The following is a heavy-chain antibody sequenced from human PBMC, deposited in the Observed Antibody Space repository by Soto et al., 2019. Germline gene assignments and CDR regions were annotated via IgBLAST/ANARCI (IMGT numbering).Heavy chain of an antibody. V-gene: IGHV4-34*01. D-gene: IGHD6-13*01. J-gene: IGHJ5*02. CDR3: ARESWEGGNWFDP. Sequence: QVQLQQWGAGLLKPSETLSLTCAVYGGSFSGYYWSWIRQPPGKGLEWIGEINLSGSTNYNPSLKSRVTISVDTSKNQFSLKLSSVTAADTAVYYCARESWEGGNWFDPWGQGTLVTVSS. CDR1: GGSFSGYY. CDR2: INLSGST.